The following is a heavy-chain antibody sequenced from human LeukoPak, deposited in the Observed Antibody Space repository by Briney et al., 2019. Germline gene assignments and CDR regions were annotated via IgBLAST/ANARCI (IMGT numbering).Heavy chain of an antibody. CDR1: GFTFDDYA. CDR3: AKDLGYCSGGSCGNFDY. J-gene: IGHJ4*02. Sequence: GGSLRLSCAASGFTFDDYAMHWVRQAPGKGLEWVSGISWNSGSIGYADSVKGRLTISRDNAKNSLYLQMNSLRAEDTALYYCAKDLGYCSGGSCGNFDYWGQGTLVTVSS. V-gene: IGHV3-9*01. CDR2: ISWNSGSI. D-gene: IGHD2-15*01.